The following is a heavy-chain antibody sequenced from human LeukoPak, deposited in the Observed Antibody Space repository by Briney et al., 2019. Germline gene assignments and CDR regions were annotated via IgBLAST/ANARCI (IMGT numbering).Heavy chain of an antibody. D-gene: IGHD3-10*01. CDR1: GGSISSGGYS. CDR2: IYHSGST. Sequence: SETLSLTCAVSGGSISSGGYSWSWIRQPPGKGLEWIGYIYHSGSTYYNPSLKCRVTISVDRSKNQFSLKLSSVTAADTAVYYCASSGITMVRGVSYWGQGTLVTVSS. CDR3: ASSGITMVRGVSY. V-gene: IGHV4-30-2*01. J-gene: IGHJ4*02.